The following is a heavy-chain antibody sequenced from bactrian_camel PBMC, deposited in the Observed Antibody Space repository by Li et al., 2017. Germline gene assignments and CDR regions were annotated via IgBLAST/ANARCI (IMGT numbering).Heavy chain of an antibody. CDR1: GLSFRDYA. CDR2: ILTKGGLT. Sequence: HVQLVESGGGLVQAGGSLRLSCTVSGLSFRDYAMGWFRQAPGKEREGLAAILTKGGLTWYADSVKGRFTISQDNAKNTVFLQMNSLKPEDTAMYYCAAGATYSDYSMYPADFDNWGQGTQVTVS. J-gene: IGHJ6*01. CDR3: AAGATYSDYSMYPADFDN. V-gene: IGHV3S63*01. D-gene: IGHD4*01.